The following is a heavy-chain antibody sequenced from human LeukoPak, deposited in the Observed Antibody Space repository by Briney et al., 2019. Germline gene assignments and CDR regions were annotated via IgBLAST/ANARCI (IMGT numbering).Heavy chain of an antibody. V-gene: IGHV3-23*01. D-gene: IGHD3-16*01. Sequence: GGSLRLSCAASGFTFSTYAMNWVRQAPGKRLEWVSSITGSGRDTYYAGSVKGRFTISRDNSKNTLYLQMNSLRAEDTAVYYCAKTDEEGDGDYWGQGTLVTVSS. CDR1: GFTFSTYA. CDR2: ITGSGRDT. CDR3: AKTDEEGDGDY. J-gene: IGHJ4*02.